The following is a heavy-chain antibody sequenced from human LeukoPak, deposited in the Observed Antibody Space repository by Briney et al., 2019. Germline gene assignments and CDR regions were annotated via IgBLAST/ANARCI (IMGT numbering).Heavy chain of an antibody. CDR3: ARDRRYCSGDNCYSGVDY. J-gene: IGHJ4*02. Sequence: GRSLRLSCAASGLTVSSNYMTWVRQAPGKWLEWVSVIYSGGSQYYADSVKGRFSISRDNSKNTVYLQMNGLRAEDTAVYYCARDRRYCSGDNCYSGVDYWGQGTQVTVSS. CDR1: GLTVSSNY. D-gene: IGHD2-15*01. V-gene: IGHV3-53*01. CDR2: IYSGGSQ.